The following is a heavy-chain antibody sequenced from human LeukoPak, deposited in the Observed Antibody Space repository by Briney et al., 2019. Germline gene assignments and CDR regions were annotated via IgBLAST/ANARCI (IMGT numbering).Heavy chain of an antibody. J-gene: IGHJ4*02. Sequence: TGGSLRLSCTASGFTFSSYGMSWVRRAPGKGLERVSAISGGGTYYADSVKGRFTISRDNSKNTLYLQMNSLRVEDTAVYYCARQSPSQGTDYWGQGTLVTVSS. CDR2: ISGGGT. CDR1: GFTFSSYG. V-gene: IGHV3-23*01. CDR3: ARQSPSQGTDY.